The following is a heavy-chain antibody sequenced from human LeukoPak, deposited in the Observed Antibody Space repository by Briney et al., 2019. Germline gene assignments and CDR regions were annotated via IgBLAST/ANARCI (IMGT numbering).Heavy chain of an antibody. CDR1: GYTFTGYY. V-gene: IGHV1-2*02. J-gene: IGHJ4*02. D-gene: IGHD3-9*01. Sequence: ASVKVSCKASGYTFTGYYMHWVRQAPGQGLEWMGWINPNSGGTNYAQKFQGRVTMTRDTSISTAYMELSRLRSDDTAVYYCARDEGILVTAEYYFDYWGQGTLVTLSS. CDR3: ARDEGILVTAEYYFDY. CDR2: INPNSGGT.